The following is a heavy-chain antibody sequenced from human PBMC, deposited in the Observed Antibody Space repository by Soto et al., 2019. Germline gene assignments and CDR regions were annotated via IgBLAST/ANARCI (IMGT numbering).Heavy chain of an antibody. D-gene: IGHD2-8*01. CDR2: IYFSGST. V-gene: IGHV4-39*07. CDR1: GGSVTSDSHY. CDR3: ARDVRGYCTNGVCYPKHYYYYGMDV. J-gene: IGHJ6*02. Sequence: SETLSLTCTVSGGSVTSDSHYWGWIRQPPGKGLESIANIYFSGSTYYNPSLKSRVTISVDTSKNQFSLKLSSVTAADAAVYYCARDVRGYCTNGVCYPKHYYYYGMDVWGQGTTVTVSS.